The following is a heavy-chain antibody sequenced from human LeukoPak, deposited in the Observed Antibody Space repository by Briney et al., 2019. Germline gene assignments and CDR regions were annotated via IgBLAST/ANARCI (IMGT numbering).Heavy chain of an antibody. V-gene: IGHV4-4*07. J-gene: IGHJ4*02. Sequence: SETLSLTCNVSGGSITSYYWSWVRQPAGKGLEWIGRISSSGSTNYNPSLKSRVALLIDTSKNQFSLKLTSVSAADTAVYYCAREYDPSTRYFDYWGLGTLVAVSS. CDR1: GGSITSYY. CDR3: AREYDPSTRYFDY. CDR2: ISSSGST. D-gene: IGHD3-3*01.